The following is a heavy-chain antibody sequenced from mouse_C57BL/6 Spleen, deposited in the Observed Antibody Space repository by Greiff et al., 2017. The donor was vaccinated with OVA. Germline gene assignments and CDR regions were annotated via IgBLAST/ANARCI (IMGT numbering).Heavy chain of an antibody. CDR3: ASQDRSSYYAMGG. Sequence: VQLQQPGAELVRPGTSVKLSCKASGYTFTSYWMHWVKQRPGQGLEWIGVIDPSDSYTNYNQKFKGKATLTVDTSSSTAYMQLSSLTSEDSAVYYCASQDRSSYYAMGGKGQGTTVTVAS. V-gene: IGHV1-59*01. D-gene: IGHD1-1*01. J-gene: IGHJ4*01. CDR1: GYTFTSYW. CDR2: IDPSDSYT.